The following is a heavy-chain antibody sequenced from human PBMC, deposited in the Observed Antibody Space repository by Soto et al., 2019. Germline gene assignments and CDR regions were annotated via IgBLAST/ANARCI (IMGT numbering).Heavy chain of an antibody. CDR1: GYTFTSYG. CDR2: ISAYNGNT. D-gene: IGHD2-15*01. V-gene: IGHV1-18*01. CDR3: ARDIVVVVAATDAFYI. J-gene: IGHJ3*02. Sequence: ASVKVSCKASGYTFTSYGISWVRQAPGQGLEWMGWISAYNGNTNYAQKLQGRVTMTTDTSTSTAYMELRSLRSDDTAVYYCARDIVVVVAATDAFYIWGQGTMVTVSS.